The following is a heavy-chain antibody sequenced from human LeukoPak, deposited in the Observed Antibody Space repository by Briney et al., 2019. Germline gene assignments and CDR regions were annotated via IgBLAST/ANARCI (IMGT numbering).Heavy chain of an antibody. CDR3: AKGPVSAIVGATTLDY. Sequence: SETLSLTCTVSGGSVSSGSYYWSWIRQPPGKGLEWIGYIYYSGSTNYNPSLKSRVTISVDTSKNQFSLKLSSVTAADTAVYYCAKGPVSAIVGATTLDYWGQGTLVTVSS. CDR2: IYYSGST. CDR1: GGSVSSGSYY. V-gene: IGHV4-61*01. J-gene: IGHJ4*02. D-gene: IGHD1-26*01.